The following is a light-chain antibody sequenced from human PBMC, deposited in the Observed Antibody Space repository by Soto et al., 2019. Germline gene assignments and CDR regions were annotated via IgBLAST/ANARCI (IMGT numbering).Light chain of an antibody. CDR1: QGIISA. Sequence: AIQLTQSPSSLSASVGDRVTITCRASQGIISALAWYQQKPGKAPKLLIYEASILESGVPARFSGSGSGTDFTLTISSLQPEDFAIYYCQQFKSYLGAFGPGTKVDIK. CDR3: QQFKSYLGA. CDR2: EAS. J-gene: IGKJ3*01. V-gene: IGKV1-13*02.